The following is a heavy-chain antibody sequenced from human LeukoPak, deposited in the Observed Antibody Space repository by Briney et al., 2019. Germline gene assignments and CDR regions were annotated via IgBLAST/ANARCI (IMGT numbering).Heavy chain of an antibody. D-gene: IGHD3-10*01. CDR1: GGSISSYY. Sequence: SETLSLTCTVSGGSISSYYWSWIRQPPGKGLGWIGYIYYSGSTNYNPSLKSRVTISVDTSKNQFSLKLSSVTAADTAVYYCARFGFQKGAFDIWGQGTMVTVSS. CDR2: IYYSGST. CDR3: ARFGFQKGAFDI. V-gene: IGHV4-59*08. J-gene: IGHJ3*02.